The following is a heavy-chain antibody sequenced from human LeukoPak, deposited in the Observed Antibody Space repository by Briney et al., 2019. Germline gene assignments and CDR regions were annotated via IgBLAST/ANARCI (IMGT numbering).Heavy chain of an antibody. D-gene: IGHD3-10*01. Sequence: GGSLRLSCAASGFTFSNAWMSWVRQAPGKGLEWGSAISGSGGSTYYADSVKGRFTISRDNSKNTLYLQMNSLRAEDTAVYYCAKDSQWFGELLYDPWFDPWGQGTLVTVSS. J-gene: IGHJ5*02. CDR3: AKDSQWFGELLYDPWFDP. V-gene: IGHV3-23*01. CDR1: GFTFSNAW. CDR2: ISGSGGST.